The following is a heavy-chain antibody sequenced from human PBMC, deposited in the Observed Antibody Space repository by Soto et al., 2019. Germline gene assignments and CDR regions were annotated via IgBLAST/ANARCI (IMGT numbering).Heavy chain of an antibody. D-gene: IGHD6-19*01. CDR3: AKEIAVAERRGAFDI. CDR2: ISAYNGNT. J-gene: IGHJ3*02. V-gene: IGHV1-18*01. Sequence: GASGKVSCKASGGTFSSYAISWVRQAPGQGLEWMGWISAYNGNTNYAQKLQGRVTVTTDTSTSTAYMELRSLRSDDTAVYYCAKEIAVAERRGAFDIWGQGTMVTVSS. CDR1: GGTFSSYA.